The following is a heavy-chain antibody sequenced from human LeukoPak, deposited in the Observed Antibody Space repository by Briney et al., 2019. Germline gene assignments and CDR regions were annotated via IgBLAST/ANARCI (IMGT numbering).Heavy chain of an antibody. CDR3: ATKQWLAPPPDS. CDR2: INTDGTVT. V-gene: IGHV3-74*01. J-gene: IGHJ4*02. D-gene: IGHD6-19*01. Sequence: GGSLRLSCAASGFIVSSEYMSWVRQAPGKGLESVSRINTDGTVTTYAGSVKGRFTVSRDNADNTMFLQMNSVRDEDTAVYYCATKQWLAPPPDSWGQGTPVTVSS. CDR1: GFIVSSEY.